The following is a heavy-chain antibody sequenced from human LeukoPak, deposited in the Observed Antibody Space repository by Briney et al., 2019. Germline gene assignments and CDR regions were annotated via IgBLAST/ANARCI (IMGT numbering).Heavy chain of an antibody. Sequence: GGSLRLSCAASGFTFSSHAMNWVRQAPGKGLEWVSSLSESGETTDYADSVKGRFTISRDNSKNTLYLQTNSLRADDTAVYYCAKQWLVGNWGQGTLVTVSS. CDR2: LSESGETT. CDR1: GFTFSSHA. J-gene: IGHJ4*02. V-gene: IGHV3-23*01. D-gene: IGHD6-19*01. CDR3: AKQWLVGN.